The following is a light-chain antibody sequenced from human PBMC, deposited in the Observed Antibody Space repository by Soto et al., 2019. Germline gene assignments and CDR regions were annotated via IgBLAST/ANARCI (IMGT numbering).Light chain of an antibody. J-gene: IGKJ3*01. CDR1: HGVSGW. V-gene: IGKV1-12*01. CDR3: QQGKTFPFT. CDR2: IVS. Sequence: QMTQSPSSVSASVGDTVTLSCQTSHGVSGWLAWYQQKPGKAPTFLIYIVSNLQSGVPSRFSGSGSGTDFSLTITNLQPEDFATYFCQQGKTFPFTFGPGTKVEVK.